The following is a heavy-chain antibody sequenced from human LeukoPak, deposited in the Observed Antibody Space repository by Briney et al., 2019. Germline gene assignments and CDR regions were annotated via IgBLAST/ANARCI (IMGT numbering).Heavy chain of an antibody. CDR1: GFTFSSSW. D-gene: IGHD2-15*01. V-gene: IGHV3-7*01. Sequence: GSLRLSCAASGFTFSSSWMNWVRQAPGKGLEWVANIKPDGSEKYYGDSVRGRFTISRDNAKNSLYLQMNSLTAEDTAVYYCARDAPYGSGGYCASRFDYGGQGTLVTVSS. CDR3: ARDAPYGSGGYCASRFDY. J-gene: IGHJ4*02. CDR2: IKPDGSEK.